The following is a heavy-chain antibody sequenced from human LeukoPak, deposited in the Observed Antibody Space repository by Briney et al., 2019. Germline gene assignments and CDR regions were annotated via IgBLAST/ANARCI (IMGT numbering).Heavy chain of an antibody. CDR1: GGSISSSNW. CDR2: IYHSGST. Sequence: SETLPLTCAVSGGSISSSNWWSWVRQPPGKGLEWIGEIYHSGSTNYNPSLKSRVTISVDKSKNQFSLKLSSVTAADTAVYYCARYDFWSGYGMDVWGQGTTVTVSS. V-gene: IGHV4-4*02. D-gene: IGHD3-3*01. CDR3: ARYDFWSGYGMDV. J-gene: IGHJ6*02.